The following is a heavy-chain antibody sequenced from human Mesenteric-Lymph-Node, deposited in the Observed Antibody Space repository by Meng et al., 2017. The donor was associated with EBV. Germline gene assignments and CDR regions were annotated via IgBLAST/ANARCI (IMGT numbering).Heavy chain of an antibody. Sequence: QLQESGPGLVNTSQPLSPTCTVSGGSIGSANYWSWIRQPPGKGLEWIGYIYYSGNTYYNPSLESRVTISIDTSKSQVSLKLTSVTAADTAVYYCARVTYSGSRYPSVFDYWGQGNLVTVSS. J-gene: IGHJ4*02. V-gene: IGHV4-30-4*01. CDR3: ARVTYSGSRYPSVFDY. CDR1: GGSIGSANY. D-gene: IGHD6-13*01. CDR2: IYYSGNT.